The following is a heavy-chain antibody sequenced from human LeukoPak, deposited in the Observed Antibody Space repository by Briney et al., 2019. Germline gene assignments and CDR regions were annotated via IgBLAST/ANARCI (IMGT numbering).Heavy chain of an antibody. J-gene: IGHJ6*03. V-gene: IGHV4-34*01. D-gene: IGHD2-2*02. CDR2: INHSGST. CDR1: GESFSGYY. Sequence: SETLSLTCAVYGESFSGYYWSWIRQPPGKGLEWIGEINHSGSTNYNPSLKSRVTISVDTSKNQFSLKLSSVTAADTAVYYCARGRIVVVPAAIIIKWYYYYYMDVWGKGTTVTVSS. CDR3: ARGRIVVVPAAIIIKWYYYYYMDV.